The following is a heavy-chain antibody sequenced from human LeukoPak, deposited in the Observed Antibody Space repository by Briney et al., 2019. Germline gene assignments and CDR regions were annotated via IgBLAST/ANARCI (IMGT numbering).Heavy chain of an antibody. CDR1: GGTFSNYD. CDR3: ARGRYNSAWSDD. V-gene: IGHV1-69*01. J-gene: IGHJ4*02. D-gene: IGHD6-13*01. CDR2: IIPLFGTA. Sequence: SVKVSCKASGGTFSNYDITWVRQAPGQGLEWMGGIIPLFGTADYAQKFQGRVAITADESASTAYMELNSLTSEDTAVYYCARGRYNSAWSDDWGQGSLVTVSS.